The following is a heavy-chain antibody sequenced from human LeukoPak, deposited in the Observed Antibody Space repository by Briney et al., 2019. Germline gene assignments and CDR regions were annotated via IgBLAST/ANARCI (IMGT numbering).Heavy chain of an antibody. D-gene: IGHD3-10*01. J-gene: IGHJ4*02. CDR3: AKDPLWFGELLAPPHFDY. Sequence: GGSLRLSCAASGFTFSSYAMSWVRQAPGKGLEWVSAISGSGGSTYYADSVKGRFTISRDNSKNTLYLQMNSLRAEDTAVYYCAKDPLWFGELLAPPHFDYWGQGTLVTVSS. CDR1: GFTFSSYA. CDR2: ISGSGGST. V-gene: IGHV3-23*01.